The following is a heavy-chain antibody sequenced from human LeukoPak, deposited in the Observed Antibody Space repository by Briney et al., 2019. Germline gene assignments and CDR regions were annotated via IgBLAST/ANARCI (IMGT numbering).Heavy chain of an antibody. V-gene: IGHV4-59*11. D-gene: IGHD1-26*01. Sequence: SETLSLTCTVSGGSISSHYWSWIRQPPGKGLEWIGYIYYSGSTNYNPPLKSRVTISVDTSKNQFSLKLSSVTTADTAVYYCARGGSLDYWGQGTLVTVSS. CDR2: IYYSGST. CDR3: ARGGSLDY. CDR1: GGSISSHY. J-gene: IGHJ4*02.